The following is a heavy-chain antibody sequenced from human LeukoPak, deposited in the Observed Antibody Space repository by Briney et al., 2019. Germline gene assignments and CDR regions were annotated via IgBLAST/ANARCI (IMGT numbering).Heavy chain of an antibody. V-gene: IGHV3-33*01. CDR2: IWYDGSNK. CDR3: ARGRVVVQDYYYYGMDV. J-gene: IGHJ6*02. Sequence: PGRSLRLSCAASGFTFSSYGMHWVRQAPGKGLEWVAVIWYDGSNKYYADSVKGRFTISRDNSKNTLYLQMNSLRAEDTAVYYCARGRVVVQDYYYYGMDVWGQGTTVTVSS. D-gene: IGHD3-22*01. CDR1: GFTFSSYG.